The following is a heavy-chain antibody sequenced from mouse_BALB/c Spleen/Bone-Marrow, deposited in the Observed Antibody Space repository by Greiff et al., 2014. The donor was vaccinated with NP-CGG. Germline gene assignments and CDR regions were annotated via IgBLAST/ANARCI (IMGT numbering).Heavy chain of an antibody. CDR2: ISDDGSYT. CDR3: ARDRRITTATYAMDY. V-gene: IGHV5-4*02. J-gene: IGHJ4*01. D-gene: IGHD1-2*01. CDR1: GFTFSDYY. Sequence: EVQGVESGGGLVKPGGSLKLSCAASGFTFSDYYMYWVRQTPEKRLEWVATISDDGSYTYYPDSVKGRFTISRDNAKNNLYLQMSSLKSEDTAMYYCARDRRITTATYAMDYWGQGTSVTVSS.